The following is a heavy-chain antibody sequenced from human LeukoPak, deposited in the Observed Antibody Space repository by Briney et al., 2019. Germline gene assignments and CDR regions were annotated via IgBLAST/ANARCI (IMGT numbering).Heavy chain of an antibody. CDR2: ISSSNNI. V-gene: IGHV3-69-1*01. J-gene: IGHJ6*02. CDR3: ARDYFRGGSGSPV. Sequence: PGGSLRLSCAASGFIFSDYYMSWIRQAPGKGLEWVSYISSSNNIYYADSVKGRFTTSRDNAKNSLFLQMNSLRAEDTAVYYCARDYFRGGSGSPVWGQGTTVTVSS. CDR1: GFIFSDYY. D-gene: IGHD3-10*01.